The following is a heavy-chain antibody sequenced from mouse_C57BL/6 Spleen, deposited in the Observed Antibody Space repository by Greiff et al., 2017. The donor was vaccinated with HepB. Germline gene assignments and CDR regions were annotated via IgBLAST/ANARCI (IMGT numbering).Heavy chain of an antibody. D-gene: IGHD1-1*01. V-gene: IGHV1-80*01. CDR2: IYPGDGDT. CDR3: AREDGTSTGYYAMDY. J-gene: IGHJ4*01. Sequence: QVQLQQSGAELVKPGASVKISCKASGYAFSSYWMNWVKQRPGKGLEWIGQIYPGDGDTNYNGKFKGKATLTADKSSSTAYMQLSSLTSEDSAVYFCAREDGTSTGYYAMDYWGQGTSVTVSS. CDR1: GYAFSSYW.